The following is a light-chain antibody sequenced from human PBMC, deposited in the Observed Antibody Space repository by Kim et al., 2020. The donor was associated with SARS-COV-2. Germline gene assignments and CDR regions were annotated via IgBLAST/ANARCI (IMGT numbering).Light chain of an antibody. CDR1: SSDVGSYNL. CDR3: CSYAGSSTV. J-gene: IGLJ3*02. Sequence: PGKSITSSCTGTSSDVGSYNLGSWYQQHPGKAPKLMIYEGSKRPSGVSNRFSGSKSGNTASLTISGLQAEDEADYYCCSYAGSSTVFGGGTQLTVL. CDR2: EGS. V-gene: IGLV2-23*01.